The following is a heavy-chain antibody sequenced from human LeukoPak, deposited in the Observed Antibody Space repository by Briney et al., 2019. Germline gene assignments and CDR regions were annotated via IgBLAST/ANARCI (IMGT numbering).Heavy chain of an antibody. CDR3: ARDCCASGSHDY. J-gene: IGHJ4*02. Sequence: GGSLRLSCPASGFTISNYWMNWVRQAPGEGLEWVANINQDGSVEHYVDSVKGRFTISRDNAKNSLYLQMNTLRAEDTAVYYCARDCCASGSHDYWGQGALVTVSS. D-gene: IGHD3-10*01. CDR1: GFTISNYW. CDR2: INQDGSVE. V-gene: IGHV3-7*04.